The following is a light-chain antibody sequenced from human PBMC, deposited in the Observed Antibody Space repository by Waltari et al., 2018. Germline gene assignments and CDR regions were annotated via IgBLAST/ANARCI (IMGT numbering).Light chain of an antibody. J-gene: IGLJ3*02. V-gene: IGLV5-37*01. CDR1: SDINVGDFN. CDR3: MFWPSNVWV. Sequence: QPVLTQPPSSSASPGESARLACTLPSDINVGDFNIYRYQQKPGSPPRFPLYYKSDSEKAQGSGVPSRFSGSKDASANAGILLISGLQSEDEADYYCMFWPSNVWVFGGGTKLTVL. CDR2: YKSDSEK.